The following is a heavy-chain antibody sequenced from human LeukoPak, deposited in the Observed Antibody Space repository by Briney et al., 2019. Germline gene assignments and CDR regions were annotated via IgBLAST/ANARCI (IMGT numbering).Heavy chain of an antibody. V-gene: IGHV3-33*01. CDR1: GFSFSAYG. J-gene: IGHJ4*02. D-gene: IGHD6-13*01. CDR2: IWYDGSSK. Sequence: PGGSLRLSCAASGFSFSAYGVHWVRQAPGKGLEWVAVIWYDGSSKDYADSVKGRFTFSRDNSKNTLYLQMNSLTVEDTAVYYCARSHSSSLIDYWGQGTLVIVSS. CDR3: ARSHSSSLIDY.